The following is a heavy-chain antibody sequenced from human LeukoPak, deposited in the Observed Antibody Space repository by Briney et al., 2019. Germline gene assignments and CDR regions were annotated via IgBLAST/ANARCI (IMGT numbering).Heavy chain of an antibody. J-gene: IGHJ4*02. CDR2: IKQDGGEE. CDR1: GFXFSSYW. Sequence: GGSLRLSCAASGFXFSSYWMSWVRQAPGKGLEWVANIKQDGGEEYYVDSVKGRFTISRDNAKNSLYLQMNSLRPEDTAVYYCAGRGDGNLYYFDHWGQGTLVTASS. CDR3: AGRGDGNLYYFDH. V-gene: IGHV3-7*04. D-gene: IGHD5-24*01.